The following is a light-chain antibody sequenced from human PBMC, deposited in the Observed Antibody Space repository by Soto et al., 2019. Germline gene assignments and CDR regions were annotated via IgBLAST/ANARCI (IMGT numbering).Light chain of an antibody. CDR2: DVS. J-gene: IGLJ3*02. V-gene: IGLV2-11*01. CDR1: SSDVGGYNF. Sequence: QPVLTQPRSVSGSPGQSVTISCSGSSSDVGGYNFVSWYQQHPNKAPKLMIYDVSKRPSGVPDRFSGSKSGNTASLTISGLQAEDEADYYCCSNAGSFTGVFGGGTKVTVL. CDR3: CSNAGSFTGV.